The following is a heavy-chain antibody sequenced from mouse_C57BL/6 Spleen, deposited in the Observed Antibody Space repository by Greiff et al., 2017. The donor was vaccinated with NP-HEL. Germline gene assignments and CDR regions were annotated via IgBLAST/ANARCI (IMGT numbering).Heavy chain of an antibody. D-gene: IGHD2-4*01. CDR1: GISITTGNYR. V-gene: IGHV3-5*01. J-gene: IGHJ3*01. Sequence: DVQLQESGPGLVKPSQTVFLTCTVTGISITTGNYRWSWIRQFPGNKLEWIGYIYYSGTITYNPSLTSRTTITRDTPKNQFFLEMNSLTAEDTATYYCARSYDYDGAWFAYWGQGTLVTVSA. CDR3: ARSYDYDGAWFAY. CDR2: IYYSGTI.